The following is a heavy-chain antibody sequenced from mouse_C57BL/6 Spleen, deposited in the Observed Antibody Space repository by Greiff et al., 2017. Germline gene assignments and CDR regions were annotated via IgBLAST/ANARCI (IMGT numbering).Heavy chain of an antibody. J-gene: IGHJ4*01. CDR2: IDSSDSYT. V-gene: IGHV1-69*01. Sequence: QVQLQQPGAELVMPGASVKLSCKASGYTFTSYWMHWVKQRPGQGLEWIGEIDSSDSYTNYNQKFKGKSTLTVDKSSSTAYMQLSSLTSEDSAVYYCARRGLYAMDYWGQGTSVTVSS. CDR3: ARRGLYAMDY. CDR1: GYTFTSYW.